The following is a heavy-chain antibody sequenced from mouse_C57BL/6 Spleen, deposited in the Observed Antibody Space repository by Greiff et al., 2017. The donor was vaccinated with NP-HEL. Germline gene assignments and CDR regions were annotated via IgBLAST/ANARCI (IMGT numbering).Heavy chain of an antibody. CDR3: ARESSRENYFDY. D-gene: IGHD1-1*01. J-gene: IGHJ2*01. CDR2: INYDGSST. Sequence: EVQVVESEGGLVQPGSSMKLSCTASGFTFSDYYMAWVRQVPEKGLEWVANINYDGSSTYYLDSLKSRFIISRDNAKNILYLQMSSLKSEDTATYYCARESSRENYFDYWGQGTTLTVSS. CDR1: GFTFSDYY. V-gene: IGHV5-16*01.